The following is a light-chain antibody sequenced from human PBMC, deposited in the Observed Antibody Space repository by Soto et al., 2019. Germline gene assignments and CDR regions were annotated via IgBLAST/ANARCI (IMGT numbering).Light chain of an antibody. Sequence: EILLAQSPATLSVSVGERATLSCRASQRISTNLAWYQQKTGQAPRLLIYGAYTRATGVPARFSGRGSGTEFTLTISGLQSEDFAGYYCQQYNDWPRHTFGQGTKMEI. J-gene: IGKJ2*01. CDR2: GAY. V-gene: IGKV3-15*01. CDR1: QRISTN. CDR3: QQYNDWPRHT.